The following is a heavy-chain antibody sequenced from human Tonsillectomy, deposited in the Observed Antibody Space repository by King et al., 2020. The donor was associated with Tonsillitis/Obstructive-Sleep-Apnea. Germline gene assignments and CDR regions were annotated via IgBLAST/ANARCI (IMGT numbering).Heavy chain of an antibody. D-gene: IGHD6-19*01. CDR1: GYSFTSYW. CDR2: IYPGDSDT. J-gene: IGHJ6*02. V-gene: IGHV5-51*03. Sequence: VQLVQSGAEVKKPGESLKISCKGSGYSFTSYWIGWVRQMPGKGLEWMGIIYPGDSDTRYSPSFQGQVTISADKSISTAYLQWSSLKASDTAMYYCARLGTPNSSGWYGPYYYYGMDVWGQGTTVTVSS. CDR3: ARLGTPNSSGWYGPYYYYGMDV.